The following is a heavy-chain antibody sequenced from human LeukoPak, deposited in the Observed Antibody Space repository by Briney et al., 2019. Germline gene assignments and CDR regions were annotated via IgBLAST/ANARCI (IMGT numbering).Heavy chain of an antibody. Sequence: SETLSLTCSVSGDSISCSGCYWGWIRQPPGEGLGWIGNVYYSGNTYYNPSLKSRVTISLDTSKSQFSLKLNSLTAADTAVYYCARERDYGDFWGQGTLVTVSS. CDR3: ARERDYGDF. CDR2: VYYSGNT. J-gene: IGHJ4*02. V-gene: IGHV4-39*07. CDR1: GDSISCSGCY.